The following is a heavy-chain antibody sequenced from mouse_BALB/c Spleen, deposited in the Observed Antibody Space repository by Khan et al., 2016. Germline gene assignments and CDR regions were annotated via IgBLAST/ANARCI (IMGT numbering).Heavy chain of an antibody. CDR1: GYTFTSYY. V-gene: IGHV1S81*02. Sequence: QVQLQQPGAELVKPGASVKLSCKASGYTFTSYYMYWVKQRPGQGLEWIGEINPSNGDTNFNERFKSKATLTVDKSSRPTYMQFSSLTSEDSAVYYCTRAGYDYPFAYWGQGTLVTVSA. D-gene: IGHD2-4*01. J-gene: IGHJ3*01. CDR3: TRAGYDYPFAY. CDR2: INPSNGDT.